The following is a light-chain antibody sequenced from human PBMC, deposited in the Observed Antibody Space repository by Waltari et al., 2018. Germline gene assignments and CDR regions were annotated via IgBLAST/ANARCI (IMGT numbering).Light chain of an antibody. CDR3: QQYYSSPLT. CDR1: QSILYSADNGNY. V-gene: IGKV4-1*01. J-gene: IGKJ3*01. CDR2: WES. Sequence: TINCKSSQSILYSADNGNYLAWYQKKPGQPPRLLIYWESTRASGVPDRFSGAGSGTDFNFTISSLQAEDVAVYYCQQYYSSPLTFGTGTKVDIK.